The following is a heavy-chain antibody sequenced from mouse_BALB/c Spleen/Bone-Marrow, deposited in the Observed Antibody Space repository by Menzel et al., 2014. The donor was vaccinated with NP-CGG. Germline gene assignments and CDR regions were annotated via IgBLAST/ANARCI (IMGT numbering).Heavy chain of an antibody. J-gene: IGHJ3*01. Sequence: EVMLVESGAELVKPGASVKLSCTASGFNIKDIYMHWVKQRPEQGLEWIGRIDPANYNTKYDPKFQGKATITADTSSNTAYLQLSSLTSEDTAVYYCARNSMAYWGQGTLVTVSA. V-gene: IGHV14-3*02. CDR3: ARNSMAY. CDR1: GFNIKDIY. CDR2: IDPANYNT.